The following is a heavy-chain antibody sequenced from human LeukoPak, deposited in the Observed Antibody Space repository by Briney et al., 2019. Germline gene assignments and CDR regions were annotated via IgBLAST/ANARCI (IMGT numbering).Heavy chain of an antibody. CDR2: INHSGST. J-gene: IGHJ4*02. V-gene: IGHV4-34*01. Sequence: PSETLSLTCAVYGGSFSGYYWSWIRQPPGKGLEWIGEINHSGSTNYNPSLKSRVTISVDTSKNQFSLKLSSVTAADTAVYYCARQGIDDYYFDYWGQGTLVTVSS. CDR3: ARQGIDDYYFDY. D-gene: IGHD2-15*01. CDR1: GGSFSGYY.